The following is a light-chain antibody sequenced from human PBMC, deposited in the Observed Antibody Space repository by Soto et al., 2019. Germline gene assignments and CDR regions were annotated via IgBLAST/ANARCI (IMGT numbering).Light chain of an antibody. CDR3: QQRADGPST. Sequence: ENVLTQSPTTLPLTPRERATLXXRGSQYITIYLAGYQQKPGKAPRXVSDDASNRATCIPAMFSGRGSVTDFTLTSSSLEPDGFAVYYCQQRADGPSTFGPGTRLEIK. V-gene: IGKV3-11*01. CDR1: QYITIY. CDR2: DAS. J-gene: IGKJ5*01.